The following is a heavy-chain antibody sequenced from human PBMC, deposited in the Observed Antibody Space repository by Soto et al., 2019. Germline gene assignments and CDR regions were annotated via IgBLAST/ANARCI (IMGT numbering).Heavy chain of an antibody. CDR1: GFSFSKYG. CDR2: ISYDGSEK. D-gene: IGHD6-19*01. J-gene: IGHJ6*02. Sequence: QVALVESGVGVVRPGRSLRLSCGASGFSFSKYGMHWVRQAPGEGLEWLSLISYDGSEKWYAESVKGRFTISRDNSKNTLYLQMNSLRGDDTAVYFCAKGYEVSPPVASAWYSNYFYGVDVWGRGTTVTVSS. V-gene: IGHV3-30*18. CDR3: AKGYEVSPPVASAWYSNYFYGVDV.